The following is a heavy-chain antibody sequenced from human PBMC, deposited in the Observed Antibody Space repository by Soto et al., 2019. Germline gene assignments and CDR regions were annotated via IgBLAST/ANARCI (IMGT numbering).Heavy chain of an antibody. V-gene: IGHV3-74*01. CDR2: INTDGSNT. Sequence: EVQLVESGGGLVQPGGSLRLSCAASGFTFSSYWVHWVRQAPGKGLVWVSRINTDGSNTAYADSVKDRFTVSRDNAKNTLYLQVNSLRAEDTAVYYCARGVYMDVWGKGTTVTVSS. J-gene: IGHJ6*03. CDR3: ARGVYMDV. CDR1: GFTFSSYW.